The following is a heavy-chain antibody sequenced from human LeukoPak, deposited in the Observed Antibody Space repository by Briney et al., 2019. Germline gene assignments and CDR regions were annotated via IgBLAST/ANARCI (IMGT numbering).Heavy chain of an antibody. Sequence: SETLSLTCAVYGGSFSGYYWSWIRQPPGKGLEWIGEINHSGSTNYNPSLKSRVTISVDTSKNQFSLKLSSVTAADTAVYYCARVEWRNYGMDVWGQGTTVTVSS. J-gene: IGHJ6*02. D-gene: IGHD2-8*01. CDR1: GGSFSGYY. CDR2: INHSGST. CDR3: ARVEWRNYGMDV. V-gene: IGHV4-34*01.